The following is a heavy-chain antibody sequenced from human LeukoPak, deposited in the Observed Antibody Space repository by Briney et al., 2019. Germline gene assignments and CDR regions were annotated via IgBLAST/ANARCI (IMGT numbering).Heavy chain of an antibody. J-gene: IGHJ4*02. CDR2: IYHSGST. D-gene: IGHD2-21*02. V-gene: IGHV4-61*08. Sequence: SETLSLTCTVSSGSVSNGDYYWSWLRQPPGKGLEWIGEIYHSGSTNYNPSLKSRVTISVDKSKNQFSLELSSVTAADTAVYYCARGPAYCGGDCSRVFVYWGQGTLVTVSS. CDR1: SGSVSNGDYY. CDR3: ARGPAYCGGDCSRVFVY.